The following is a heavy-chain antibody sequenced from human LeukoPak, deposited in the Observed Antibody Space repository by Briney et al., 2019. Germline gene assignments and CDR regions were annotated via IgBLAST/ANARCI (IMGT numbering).Heavy chain of an antibody. V-gene: IGHV4-39*07. CDR3: ARDTLDWFDP. D-gene: IGHD3-16*01. J-gene: IGHJ5*02. CDR1: GDSISSSSSY. Sequence: PSETLSLTCTVSGDSISSSSSYWGWIRQPPGKGLEWIGSIYYSGNTYYNPSLKSRVTIAVDTSKTQFFLNLTSVTAADTAVYYCARDTLDWFDPWGQGTLVTVSS. CDR2: IYYSGNT.